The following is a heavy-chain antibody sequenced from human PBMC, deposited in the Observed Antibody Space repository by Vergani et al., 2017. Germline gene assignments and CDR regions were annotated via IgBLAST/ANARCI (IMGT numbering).Heavy chain of an antibody. CDR1: GFTVSSNY. D-gene: IGHD2-15*01. CDR3: TRERCSGGGCYSAVLGVDYGDYDWKET. J-gene: IGHJ5*02. CDR2: IYSGGST. V-gene: IGHV3-53*01. Sequence: EVQLVESGGGLIQPGGSLRLSCAASGFTVSSNYMSWVRQAPGKGLEWVSVIYSGGSTYYDDSVKGRFTISRDNSKNTRYLKMNSLRGEGTAVYYCTRERCSGGGCYSAVLGVDYGDYDWKETWGQGTLVTGSS.